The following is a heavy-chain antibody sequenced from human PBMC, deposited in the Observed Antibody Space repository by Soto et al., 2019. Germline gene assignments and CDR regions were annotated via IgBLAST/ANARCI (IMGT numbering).Heavy chain of an antibody. CDR1: GFTFSNAW. CDR3: TTDPGDRTFATEYNWFDP. CDR2: IKSKTDGGTT. V-gene: IGHV3-15*01. J-gene: IGHJ5*02. Sequence: PGGSLRLSCAASGFTFSNAWMSWVRQAPGKGLEWVGRIKSKTDGGTTDYAAPVKGRFTISRDDSKNTLYLQMNSLKTEDTAVYYCTTDPGDRTFATEYNWFDPWGQGTLVTVSS. D-gene: IGHD3-10*01.